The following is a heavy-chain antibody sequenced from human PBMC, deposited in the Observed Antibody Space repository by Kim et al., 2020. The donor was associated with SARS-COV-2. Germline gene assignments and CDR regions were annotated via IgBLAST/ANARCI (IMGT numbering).Heavy chain of an antibody. CDR3: ARSGPLYSSSWYWFDP. CDR2: INHSGST. CDR1: GGSFSGYY. D-gene: IGHD6-13*01. J-gene: IGHJ5*02. V-gene: IGHV4-34*01. Sequence: SETLSLTCAVYGGSFSGYYWSWIRQPPGKGLEWIGEINHSGSTNYNPSLKSRVTISVDTSKKQFSLKLSSVTAADTAVYYCARSGPLYSSSWYWFDPWGQGTLVTVSS.